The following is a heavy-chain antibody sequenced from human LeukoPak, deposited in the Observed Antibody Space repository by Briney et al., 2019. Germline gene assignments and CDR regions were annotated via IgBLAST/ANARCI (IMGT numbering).Heavy chain of an antibody. J-gene: IGHJ5*02. CDR2: IWYDGSNK. V-gene: IGHV3-33*01. Sequence: PGRSLRLSCAASGFTFSSYGMHWVRQAPGKGLEWVAVIWYDGSNKYYADSVKGRFTISRDNSKNTLYLQMNSLRAEDTAVYYCARDGIAVAGTGWFDPWGQGTLVTVPS. CDR3: ARDGIAVAGTGWFDP. CDR1: GFTFSSYG. D-gene: IGHD6-19*01.